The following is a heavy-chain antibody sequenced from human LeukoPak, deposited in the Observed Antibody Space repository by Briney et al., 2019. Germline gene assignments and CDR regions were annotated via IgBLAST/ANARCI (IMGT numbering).Heavy chain of an antibody. CDR3: ASFSSGSIAVAGNDY. Sequence: GGSLRLSCAASGFTFSSYWVSWVRQAPGKGLEWVANIKQDGCEKYYVDSVKGRFTISRDKAKNSLYLQMDSLRAEDTAVYYCASFSSGSIAVAGNDYWGQGTLVTDSS. J-gene: IGHJ4*02. CDR1: GFTFSSYW. CDR2: IKQDGCEK. V-gene: IGHV3-7*01. D-gene: IGHD6-19*01.